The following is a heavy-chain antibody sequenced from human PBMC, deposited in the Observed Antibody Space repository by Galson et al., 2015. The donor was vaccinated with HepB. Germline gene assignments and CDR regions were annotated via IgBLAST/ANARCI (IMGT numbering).Heavy chain of an antibody. J-gene: IGHJ6*02. CDR1: GYSFTSYW. V-gene: IGHV5-51*01. D-gene: IGHD6-19*01. CDR3: ARGQWLIRGPEVYYHYGMDV. Sequence: QSGAEVKKPGESLKISCKGSGYSFTSYWIGWVRQKPGKGLECMGIIYPGDSEVRSSPSFQGQVTMTRDTSTGTVYMELTSLRSEDTAVYHCARGQWLIRGPEVYYHYGMDVWGQGTTVIVSS. CDR2: IYPGDSEV.